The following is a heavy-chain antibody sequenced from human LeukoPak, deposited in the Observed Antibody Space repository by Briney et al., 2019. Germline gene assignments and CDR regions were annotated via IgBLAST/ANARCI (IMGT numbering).Heavy chain of an antibody. CDR1: GFTFTNYA. Sequence: GGSLRLSCAASGFTFTNYAMSWVRQAPGKGLEWVSTITGGGSSSHYADSVKGRFTISRDNSKNTVYLQMNSLRAEDTAVYYCARHNSGWYAARGGRQLDYWGQGTLVTVSS. J-gene: IGHJ4*02. D-gene: IGHD6-19*01. V-gene: IGHV3-23*01. CDR2: ITGGGSSS. CDR3: ARHNSGWYAARGGRQLDY.